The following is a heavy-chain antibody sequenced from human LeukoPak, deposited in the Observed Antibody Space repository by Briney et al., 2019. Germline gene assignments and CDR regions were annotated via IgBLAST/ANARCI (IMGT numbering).Heavy chain of an antibody. D-gene: IGHD6-13*01. V-gene: IGHV3-7*01. Sequence: GSLRLSCGASGFTVSSYWMSLVRQAPGEGLEWVANIKQDGSEKYYVDSVKGRFTISRDNAKNSLYLQMNSLRAEDTAVYYCAREVSSSWAPSYWGQGTLVTASS. CDR2: IKQDGSEK. CDR3: AREVSSSWAPSY. CDR1: GFTVSSYW. J-gene: IGHJ4*02.